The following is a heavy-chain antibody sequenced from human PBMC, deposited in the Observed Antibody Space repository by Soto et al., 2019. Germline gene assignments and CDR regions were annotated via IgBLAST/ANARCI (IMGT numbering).Heavy chain of an antibody. Sequence: QVQLVESGGGVVQPGRSLRLSCAASGFTFSSYGMHWVRQAPGKGLEWVAVISYDGSNKYYADSVKGRFTISRDNSKNTLYLQMNSLRAEDTAVYYCAKGGKRVTGINFDYWGQGTLVTVSS. CDR3: AKGGKRVTGINFDY. CDR1: GFTFSSYG. V-gene: IGHV3-30*18. J-gene: IGHJ4*02. CDR2: ISYDGSNK. D-gene: IGHD2-21*02.